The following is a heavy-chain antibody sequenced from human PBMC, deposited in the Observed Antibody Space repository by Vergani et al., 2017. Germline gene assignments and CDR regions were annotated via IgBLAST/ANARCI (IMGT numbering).Heavy chain of an antibody. CDR3: ASDISSYYYDSSGYIGDAFDI. CDR1: GGTFSSYT. D-gene: IGHD3-22*01. J-gene: IGHJ3*02. V-gene: IGHV1-69*02. Sequence: QVQLVQSGAEVKKPGSSVKVSCKASGGTFSSYTISWVRQAPGQGLEWMGRIIPILGIANYAQKFQGRVTITADKSTSTAYMELSSLRSEDTAVYYCASDISSYYYDSSGYIGDAFDIGGQGTMVTVSS. CDR2: IIPILGIA.